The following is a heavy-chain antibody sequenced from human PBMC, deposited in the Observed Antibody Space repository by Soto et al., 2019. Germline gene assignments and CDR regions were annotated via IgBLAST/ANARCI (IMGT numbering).Heavy chain of an antibody. CDR2: IFPSDSDT. CDR1: GNRFTSYW. V-gene: IGHV5-51*01. J-gene: IGHJ5*02. Sequence: PXESLKVSWRTSGNRFTSYWSAWVLQMPGKGLEWMGIIFPSDSDTRYSPSFQGQVTISADRSTSTVFLQWASLKASDTAVYFCARKDTSGYFNWFDPWGQGTLVTVSS. D-gene: IGHD3-22*01. CDR3: ARKDTSGYFNWFDP.